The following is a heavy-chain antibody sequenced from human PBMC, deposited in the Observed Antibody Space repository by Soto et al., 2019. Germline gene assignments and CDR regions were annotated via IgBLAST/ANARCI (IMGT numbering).Heavy chain of an antibody. J-gene: IGHJ4*02. V-gene: IGHV4-34*01. CDR2: INHSGST. CDR1: GGSFSGYY. D-gene: IGHD6-13*01. Sequence: SETLSLTCAVYGGSFSGYYWSWIRQPPGKGLEWIGEINHSGSTNYNPSLKSRVTISVDTSKNQFSLKLSSVTAADTAVYYCARALALQQLVRAGLRDWGQGTLVTVSS. CDR3: ARALALQQLVRAGLRD.